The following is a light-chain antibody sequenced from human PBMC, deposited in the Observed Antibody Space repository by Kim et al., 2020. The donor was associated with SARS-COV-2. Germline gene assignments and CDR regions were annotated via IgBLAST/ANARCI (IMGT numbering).Light chain of an antibody. CDR3: QQYGSSRWT. CDR2: GAS. V-gene: IGKV3-20*01. CDR1: QGVSSRY. Sequence: SPEERATSSCWDSQGVSSRYLAWYQQKPGQAPRLLIYGASSRATGIPDRFSGSGSGTHFTLTISRLEPEDFAVYYCQQYGSSRWTFGQGTKVDIK. J-gene: IGKJ1*01.